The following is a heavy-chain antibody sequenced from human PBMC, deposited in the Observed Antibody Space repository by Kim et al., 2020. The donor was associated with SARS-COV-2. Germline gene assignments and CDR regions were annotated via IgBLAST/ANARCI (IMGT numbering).Heavy chain of an antibody. CDR2: ISNSGST. J-gene: IGHJ4*02. Sequence: SETLSLTCSVSGDSVSSSTYYWVWVRQPPGKGLEWIGMISNSGSTHYNPSLKSRATISIDTSQNQFSLMLTSVTAADTAVYYCARSHGAYWRQGTLVTV. D-gene: IGHD3-16*01. V-gene: IGHV4-39*07. CDR3: ARSHGAY. CDR1: GDSVSSSTYY.